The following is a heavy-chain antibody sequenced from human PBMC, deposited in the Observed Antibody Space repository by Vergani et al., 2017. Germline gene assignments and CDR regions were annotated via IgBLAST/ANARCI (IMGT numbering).Heavy chain of an antibody. CDR3: ARPRFTPYCSGGSCHAEYFQH. V-gene: IGHV1-69*13. Sequence: QVQLVQSGAEVKKPGSSVKVSCKASGGTFSSYAISWVRQAPGQGLEWMGRIIPIFGTANYAQKFQGRVTITAEESTSTAYMELSSLRSEDTAVYYCARPRFTPYCSGGSCHAEYFQHWGQGTLVTVSS. CDR2: IIPIFGTA. D-gene: IGHD2-15*01. J-gene: IGHJ1*01. CDR1: GGTFSSYA.